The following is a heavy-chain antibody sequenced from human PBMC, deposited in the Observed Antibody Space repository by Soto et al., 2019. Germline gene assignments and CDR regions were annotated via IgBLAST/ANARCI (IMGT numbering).Heavy chain of an antibody. CDR3: ARDQYVWGSYRYPYGAFDI. V-gene: IGHV1-18*01. CDR1: GYTFTSYG. CDR2: ISAYNGNT. J-gene: IGHJ3*02. D-gene: IGHD3-16*02. Sequence: QVQLVQSGAEVKKPGASVKVSCKASGYTFTSYGISWVRQAPGQGLEWMGWISAYNGNTNYAQKLQGRVTMTTDTSTSTAYMELRSLRSDDTAVYYCARDQYVWGSYRYPYGAFDIWGQGTMVTVSS.